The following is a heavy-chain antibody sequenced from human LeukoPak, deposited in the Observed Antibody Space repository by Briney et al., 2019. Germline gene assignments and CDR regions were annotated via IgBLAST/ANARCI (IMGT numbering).Heavy chain of an antibody. D-gene: IGHD3-10*01. CDR3: ARDMSYYDTSARRAIDI. V-gene: IGHV4-4*07. Sequence: SETLSLTCTVSGDSFSSYYWTWIRQPAGKGLEWIGRIYTSGSTNYKPFLKSRVSMSVDTSKKQFSLKLSSVTDADTAVYYCARDMSYYDTSARRAIDIWGQGTLVTVSS. J-gene: IGHJ3*02. CDR1: GDSFSSYY. CDR2: IYTSGST.